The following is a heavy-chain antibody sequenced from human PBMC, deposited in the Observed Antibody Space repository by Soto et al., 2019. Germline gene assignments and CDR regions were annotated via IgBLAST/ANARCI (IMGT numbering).Heavy chain of an antibody. CDR2: FIPILDMA. CDR3: TITYCRDNSCPRDFDF. V-gene: IGHV1-69*02. Sequence: QVQVVQSGAEVKKPESSVKVSCKPSGGTFNTYTVNWVRLAPGHGLEWMGRFIPILDMANYAQKFQDRVTIPAYRSTFTAYMELNSLTSDDTAVYYCTITYCRDNSCPRDFDFWGPGARVTVSS. J-gene: IGHJ4*02. CDR1: GGTFNTYT. D-gene: IGHD2-21*01.